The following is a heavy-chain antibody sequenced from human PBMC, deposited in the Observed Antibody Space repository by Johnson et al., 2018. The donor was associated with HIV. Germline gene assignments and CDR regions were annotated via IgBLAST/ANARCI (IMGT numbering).Heavy chain of an antibody. V-gene: IGHV3-30*04. CDR1: GFTFSSYA. CDR3: ARAGGTPFKFWSGYNREGDAFDV. Sequence: QVQLVESGGGVVQPGRSLRLSCAASGFTFSSYAMHWVRQAPGKGLEWVAVISYDGSEKVYVDSVKGRFTVSRDNASQSLYLQMNSLRVEETAVYYCARAGGTPFKFWSGYNREGDAFDVWGQGTMVTVSS. J-gene: IGHJ3*01. D-gene: IGHD3-3*01. CDR2: ISYDGSEK.